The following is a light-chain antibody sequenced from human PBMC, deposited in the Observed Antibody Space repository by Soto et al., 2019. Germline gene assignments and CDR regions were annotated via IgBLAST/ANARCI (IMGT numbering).Light chain of an antibody. J-gene: IGKJ1*01. CDR1: QGISNY. CDR3: QKYNSVPWT. Sequence: DIQMTQSPSSLSASVGDRVTITCRASQGISNYLAWYQQQPGKVPKLLIYVASTLQSGVPSRFSGSGSGTDFTLTISSLQPEDVATCYCQKYNSVPWTFGHGTTVEI. CDR2: VAS. V-gene: IGKV1-27*01.